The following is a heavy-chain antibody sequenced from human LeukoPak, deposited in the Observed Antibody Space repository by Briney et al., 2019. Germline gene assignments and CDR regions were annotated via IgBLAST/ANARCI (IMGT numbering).Heavy chain of an antibody. Sequence: ASVKVSCKPSVYTFTSYYMHRARQSPGPGLEWMGIINPSGGSTSYAQKFQGRVTMTRDTSTGTVYMELSSLRSGDPGVYYCARDHGYSYGDYWGQGTLVTVSS. CDR2: INPSGGST. V-gene: IGHV1-46*01. D-gene: IGHD5-18*01. CDR3: ARDHGYSYGDY. CDR1: VYTFTSYY. J-gene: IGHJ4*02.